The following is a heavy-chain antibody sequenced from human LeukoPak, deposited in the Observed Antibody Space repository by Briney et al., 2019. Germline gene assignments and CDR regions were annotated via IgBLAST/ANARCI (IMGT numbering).Heavy chain of an antibody. Sequence: SETLSLTCAVYGGSFSGYYWSWIRQPPGKGLEWIGEINHSGSTNYNPSLKSRVTISVDTSKNQFSLKLSSVTAADTAVYYCARGVGYSYGLSPFDYWGQGTLVTVFS. CDR1: GGSFSGYY. CDR2: INHSGST. V-gene: IGHV4-34*01. D-gene: IGHD5-18*01. J-gene: IGHJ4*02. CDR3: ARGVGYSYGLSPFDY.